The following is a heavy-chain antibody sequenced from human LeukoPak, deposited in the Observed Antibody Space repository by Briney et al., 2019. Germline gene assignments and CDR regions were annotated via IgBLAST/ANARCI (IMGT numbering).Heavy chain of an antibody. CDR2: INQDASEK. J-gene: IGHJ3*02. D-gene: IGHD3-16*01. CDR3: ARDPSWGSLDI. V-gene: IGHV3-7*01. Sequence: PGGSLRLSCAASGFTFSRYWMSWVRQAPGKGLEWVAIINQDASEKYYVDSVKGRFTISRDNAENLLYVQMNSLRADDTAVYYCARDPSWGSLDIWGHGTLVTVS. CDR1: GFTFSRYW.